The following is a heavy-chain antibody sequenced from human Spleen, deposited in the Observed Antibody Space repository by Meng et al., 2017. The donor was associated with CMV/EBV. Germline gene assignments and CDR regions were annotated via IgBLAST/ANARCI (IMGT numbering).Heavy chain of an antibody. CDR1: GYTFISYY. Sequence: SVKVSCKASGYTFISYYIHWVRQAPGQGLEWMGGIIPIFGTANYAQKFQGRVTITTDESTSTAYMELSSLRSEDTAVYYCARDNAGFLGPVSYGMDVWGQGTTVTVSS. V-gene: IGHV1-69*05. CDR2: IIPIFGTA. D-gene: IGHD3-3*01. J-gene: IGHJ6*02. CDR3: ARDNAGFLGPVSYGMDV.